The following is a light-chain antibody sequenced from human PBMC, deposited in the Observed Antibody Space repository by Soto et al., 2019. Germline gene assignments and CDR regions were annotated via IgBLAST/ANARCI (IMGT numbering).Light chain of an antibody. CDR2: DAS. V-gene: IGKV1-33*01. CDR1: QSISSY. Sequence: DIQMSQSPSSLSASVGERVTITCRASQSISSYLNWYQQKPGRAPKLLIYDASNLEAGVPSRFRGSGSGTDFTFTISRLQPEDIATYYCQQYENLPTFGQGTRLEI. CDR3: QQYENLPT. J-gene: IGKJ5*01.